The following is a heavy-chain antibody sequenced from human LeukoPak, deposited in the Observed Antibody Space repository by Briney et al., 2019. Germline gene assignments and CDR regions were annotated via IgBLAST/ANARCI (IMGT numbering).Heavy chain of an antibody. CDR2: IYYSGST. D-gene: IGHD3-22*01. V-gene: IGHV4-39*01. CDR3: ARYYYDSSGYYEPEPNFDY. CDR1: GGSISSTNYY. J-gene: IGHJ4*02. Sequence: PSETLSLTCTVSGGSISSTNYYWGWVRQPPGKGLEWIGNIYYSGSTYYNPSLKSRVTISVDTSKNQFSLKLSSVTAADTAVYYCARYYYDSSGYYEPEPNFDYWGQGTLVTVSS.